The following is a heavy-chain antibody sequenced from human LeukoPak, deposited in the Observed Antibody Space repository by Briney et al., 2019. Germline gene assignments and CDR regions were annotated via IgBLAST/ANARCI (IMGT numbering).Heavy chain of an antibody. V-gene: IGHV3-30*04. CDR3: ARVNKEQQRAPRYYYYGMDV. CDR1: GFTFGSYA. D-gene: IGHD6-13*01. J-gene: IGHJ6*02. CDR2: ISYDGSNK. Sequence: GGSLRLSCAASGFTFGSYAMHWVRQAPGKGLEWVAVISYDGSNKYYADSVKGRFTISRDNSKNTLYLQMNSLRAEDTAVYYCARVNKEQQRAPRYYYYGMDVWGQGTTVTVSS.